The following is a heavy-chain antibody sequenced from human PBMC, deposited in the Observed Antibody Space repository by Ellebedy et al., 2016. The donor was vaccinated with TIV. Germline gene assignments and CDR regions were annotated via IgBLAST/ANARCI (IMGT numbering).Heavy chain of an antibody. J-gene: IGHJ4*02. Sequence: GESLKISCEASGFTFSSYGMHWVRQAPGKGLDWVAYIRSDESNTYYADSVKGRFTISIDNSKNTLYLQMNSLRGEYTVVYYCVKGSSAIAEHWGQGTLVTVSS. CDR3: VKGSSAIAEH. V-gene: IGHV3-30*02. CDR2: IRSDESNT. D-gene: IGHD6-6*01. CDR1: GFTFSSYG.